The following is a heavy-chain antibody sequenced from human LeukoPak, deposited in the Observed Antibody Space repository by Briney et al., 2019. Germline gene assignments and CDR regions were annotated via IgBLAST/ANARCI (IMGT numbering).Heavy chain of an antibody. D-gene: IGHD3-10*01. CDR2: IRYDGSNK. V-gene: IGHV3-30*02. Sequence: GGSLRLSCAASGFTVSGNYMSWVRQAPGKGLEWVAFIRYDGSNKYYADSVKGRFTISRDNSKNALYLQMNSLRAEDTAVYYCAKDKGYYGSGTFYNYYYYMDVWGKGTTVTVSS. CDR1: GFTVSGNY. CDR3: AKDKGYYGSGTFYNYYYYMDV. J-gene: IGHJ6*03.